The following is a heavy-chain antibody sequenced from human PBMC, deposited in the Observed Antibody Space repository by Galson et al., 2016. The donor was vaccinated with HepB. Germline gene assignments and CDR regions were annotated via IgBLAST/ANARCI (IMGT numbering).Heavy chain of an antibody. J-gene: IGHJ2*01. V-gene: IGHV5-51*01. CDR3: ARGGSYPQSYFYFDL. CDR1: GYRFSDYW. D-gene: IGHD3-16*02. CDR2: VHPGGSDT. Sequence: QSGAEVKKPGESLRISCKGSGYRFSDYWIGWMRQLPGKGLEWMGIVHPGGSDTRYSPSFQGQVIISADKSTDIAYMEWRSLKASDSGTYFCARGGSYPQSYFYFDLWGRGTLVS.